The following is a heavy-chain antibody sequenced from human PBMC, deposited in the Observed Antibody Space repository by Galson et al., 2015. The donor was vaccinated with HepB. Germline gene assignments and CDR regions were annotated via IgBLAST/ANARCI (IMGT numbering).Heavy chain of an antibody. J-gene: IGHJ4*02. D-gene: IGHD1-26*01. CDR1: GFTVSRHW. CDR3: AREMNSGAYYPFDY. Sequence: SLRLSCAASGFTVSRHWMHWVRQGPGKGLEWISRINIDGSSTAYADSVRGRFTISRDDAKNTLYLRMNSLRVDDTAVYFCAREMNSGAYYPFDYWGPGTLVTVAS. V-gene: IGHV3-74*01. CDR2: INIDGSST.